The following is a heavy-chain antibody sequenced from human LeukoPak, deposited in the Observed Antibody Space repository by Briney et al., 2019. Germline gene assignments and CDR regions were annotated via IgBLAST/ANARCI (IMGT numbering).Heavy chain of an antibody. CDR1: GGTFSSYA. Sequence: ASVKVSCKASGGTFSSYAISWVRQAPGQGLEWMGRIIPILGIANYAQKFQGRVTITADKSTSTAYMELSSLRSEDTAVYYCARGKSPYWYFDLWGRGTLVTVSS. J-gene: IGHJ2*01. CDR3: ARGKSPYWYFDL. V-gene: IGHV1-69*04. CDR2: IIPILGIA.